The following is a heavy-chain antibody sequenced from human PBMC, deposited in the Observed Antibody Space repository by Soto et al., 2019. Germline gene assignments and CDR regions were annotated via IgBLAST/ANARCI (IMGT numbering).Heavy chain of an antibody. CDR2: IYSGGST. J-gene: IGHJ3*02. Sequence: GGSLRLSCAASGFTVSSNYMSWVRQAPGKGLEWVSVIYSGGSTYYADSVKGRFTISRDNSKNTLYLQMNSLRAEDTAVYYCARAKGAPDYYDSSGYYFWFGAFDIWGQGTMVTVSS. CDR1: GFTVSSNY. CDR3: ARAKGAPDYYDSSGYYFWFGAFDI. D-gene: IGHD3-22*01. V-gene: IGHV3-53*01.